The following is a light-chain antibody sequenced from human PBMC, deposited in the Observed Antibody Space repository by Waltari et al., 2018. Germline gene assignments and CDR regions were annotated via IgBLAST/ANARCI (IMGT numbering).Light chain of an antibody. J-gene: IGKJ2*01. Sequence: DIQMTQSPSTLSASVGDRVTITCRASQSISSWLAWYQQKPGKAPKLLIYKASSLESGVPSRFSGSGSGTEFTLTISSLQPDDFSTYYCQQYNSYPYTFGQGTKLEIK. V-gene: IGKV1-5*03. CDR1: QSISSW. CDR2: KAS. CDR3: QQYNSYPYT.